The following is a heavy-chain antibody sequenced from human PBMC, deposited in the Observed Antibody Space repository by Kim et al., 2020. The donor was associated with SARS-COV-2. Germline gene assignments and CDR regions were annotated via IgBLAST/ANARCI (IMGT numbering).Heavy chain of an antibody. J-gene: IGHJ4*02. Sequence: GGSLRLSCAASGFTFSSYGMHWVRQAPGKGLEWVAVISYDGSNKYYADSVKGRFTISRDNSKNTLYLQMNSLRAEDTAVYYCAKDAYCGGDCYLSLVLDYWGQGTLVTVSS. D-gene: IGHD2-21*02. CDR2: ISYDGSNK. V-gene: IGHV3-30*18. CDR3: AKDAYCGGDCYLSLVLDY. CDR1: GFTFSSYG.